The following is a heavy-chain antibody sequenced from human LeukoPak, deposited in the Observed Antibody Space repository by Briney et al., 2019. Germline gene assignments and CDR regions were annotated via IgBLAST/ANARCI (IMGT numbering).Heavy chain of an antibody. D-gene: IGHD6-19*01. CDR2: IYATERS. CDR3: ARDSEWLVPGDL. CDR1: GASISSYY. J-gene: IGHJ5*02. V-gene: IGHV4-4*07. Sequence: SETLSLTCTVSGASISSYYWSWIRQPAGKGLEWIGRIYATERSNSNPSLQGRVTMSVVTSKNQFSLKLRSVTAADTAMYYCARDSEWLVPGDLWGQGTLVTVSS.